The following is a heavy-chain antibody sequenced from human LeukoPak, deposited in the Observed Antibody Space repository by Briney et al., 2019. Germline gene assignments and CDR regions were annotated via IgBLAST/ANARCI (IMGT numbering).Heavy chain of an antibody. CDR2: IYYSGST. Sequence: SETLSLTCTVSGGSISDYYWSWIRQPPGKGLEWIGYIYYSGSTNYNPSLKSRVTISLDTSKNQFSLKLSSMTAADTAVYYCARDKGALGYCSGGGCYDWFDPWGQGTLVTVSS. V-gene: IGHV4-59*01. D-gene: IGHD2-15*01. CDR3: ARDKGALGYCSGGGCYDWFDP. CDR1: GGSISDYY. J-gene: IGHJ5*02.